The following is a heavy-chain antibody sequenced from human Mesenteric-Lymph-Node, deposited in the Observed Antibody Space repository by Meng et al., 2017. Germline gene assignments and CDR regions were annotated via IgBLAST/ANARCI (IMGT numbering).Heavy chain of an antibody. V-gene: IGHV3-48*03. Sequence: GESLKISCAASGFPFSSFEMNWVRHVPGKGLEWVSFIDSRGTTTFYADSVRGRFTVSRDNAKNSLYLQMNSLRAEDTAVYYCARAHFGYGMDVWGQGTTVTVSS. CDR1: GFPFSSFE. J-gene: IGHJ6*02. CDR3: ARAHFGYGMDV. D-gene: IGHD3-10*01. CDR2: IDSRGTTT.